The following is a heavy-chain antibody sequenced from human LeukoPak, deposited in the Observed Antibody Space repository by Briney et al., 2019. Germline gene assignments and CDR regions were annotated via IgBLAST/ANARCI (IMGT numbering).Heavy chain of an antibody. CDR2: INSDGSST. Sequence: GGSLRLSCAASGFTFSSYWMHWVRQAPGKGLVWDSRINSDGSSTSYADSVKGRFTISRDNSKNTLYLQMNSLRAEGTAVYYCAKAMRGGVYYYYYYMDVWGKGTTVTVSS. V-gene: IGHV3-74*01. D-gene: IGHD3-10*01. CDR3: AKAMRGGVYYYYYYMDV. CDR1: GFTFSSYW. J-gene: IGHJ6*03.